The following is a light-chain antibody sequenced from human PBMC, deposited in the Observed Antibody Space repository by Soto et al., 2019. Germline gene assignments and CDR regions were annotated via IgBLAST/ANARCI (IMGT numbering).Light chain of an antibody. CDR3: LSYTTSSTYI. V-gene: IGLV2-14*03. CDR1: TSDVGHYNY. CDR2: AVS. J-gene: IGLJ1*01. Sequence: QSALTQPASVSGSPGQSITISCTGTTSDVGHYNYVSWYQQLPGKAPKLMISAVSNRPSGVSNRFSASKSGNTASLTISGLQIEDEADYFCLSYTTSSTYIFGTGTKVTVL.